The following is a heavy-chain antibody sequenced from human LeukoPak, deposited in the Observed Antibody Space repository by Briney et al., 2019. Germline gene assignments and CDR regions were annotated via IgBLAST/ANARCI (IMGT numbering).Heavy chain of an antibody. CDR1: GFTFSSYS. D-gene: IGHD2-2*01. V-gene: IGHV3-21*01. CDR3: ARERRVPAAAYYYYYMDV. J-gene: IGHJ6*03. CDR2: ISSSSSYI. Sequence: GSLRLSCAASGFTFSSYSMNWVRQAPGKGLEWVSSISSSSSYIYYADSVKGRFTISRDNAKNSLYLQMNSLRAEDTAVYYCARERRVPAAAYYYYYMDVWGKGTTVTVSS.